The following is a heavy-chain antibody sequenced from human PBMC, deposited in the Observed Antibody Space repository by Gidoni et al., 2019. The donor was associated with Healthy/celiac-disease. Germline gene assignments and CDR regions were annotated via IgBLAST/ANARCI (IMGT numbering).Heavy chain of an antibody. V-gene: IGHV3-33*01. D-gene: IGHD4-17*01. Sequence: QVQLVESGGGVVQTGRSLRLSCAASGFTFSSDGMHWVRQAPGKGLEWVAVIWYDGSNKYYADSVKGRFTISGDNSKNTLYLQMNSLRAEDTAVYYCARDQATVFHGGDFDLWGRGTLVTVSS. CDR2: IWYDGSNK. CDR3: ARDQATVFHGGDFDL. J-gene: IGHJ2*01. CDR1: GFTFSSDG.